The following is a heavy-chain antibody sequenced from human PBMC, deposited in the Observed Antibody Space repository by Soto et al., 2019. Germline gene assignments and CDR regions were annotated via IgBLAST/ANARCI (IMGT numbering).Heavy chain of an antibody. Sequence: EVQLVESGGGLVLPGGSLRLSCVVCGFNVNNNYVSWVRQAPGKGPEWVSVIYSDGTTDYADSVKGRFTVSRDTSRNTLYLQMNSLRAEDTAVYHCTRDSSYYGAGRGVLDYWGQGTLVTVSS. CDR1: GFNVNNNY. V-gene: IGHV3-66*01. J-gene: IGHJ4*02. CDR2: IYSDGTT. D-gene: IGHD3-10*01. CDR3: TRDSSYYGAGRGVLDY.